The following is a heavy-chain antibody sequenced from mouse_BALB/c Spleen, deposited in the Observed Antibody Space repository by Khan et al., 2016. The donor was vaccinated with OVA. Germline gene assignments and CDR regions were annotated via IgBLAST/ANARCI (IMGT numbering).Heavy chain of an antibody. J-gene: IGHJ2*01. CDR2: IYPGISDT. CDR3: TRSYDSYYFDY. D-gene: IGHD2-4*01. CDR1: GYSFTSYW. Sequence: EVKLQESGTVLARPGASVKMSCKASGYSFTSYWMHWVKQRPGQGLEWIGTIYPGISDTRYNQKFEVKAKLTAVTSASTDYMELSSLTNEDSAVYFCTRSYDSYYFDYWGQGTTLTVSS. V-gene: IGHV1-5*01.